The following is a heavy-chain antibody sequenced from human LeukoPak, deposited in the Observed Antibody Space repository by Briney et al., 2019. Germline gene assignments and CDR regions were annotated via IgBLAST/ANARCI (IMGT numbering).Heavy chain of an antibody. CDR3: TRGSGSYFTPLNDAFDI. V-gene: IGHV3-49*04. Sequence: GGSLRLSCAASGFTFSNYGMSWVRQAPGKGLEWVGFIRSKAYGGTPEYAASVKGRFTISRDDSKSIAYLQMNSLKTEDTAVYYCTRGSGSYFTPLNDAFDIWGQGTMVTVSS. CDR1: GFTFSNYG. D-gene: IGHD1-26*01. CDR2: IRSKAYGGTP. J-gene: IGHJ3*02.